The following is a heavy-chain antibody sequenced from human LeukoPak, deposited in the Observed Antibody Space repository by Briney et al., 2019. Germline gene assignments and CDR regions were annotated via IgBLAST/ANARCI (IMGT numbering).Heavy chain of an antibody. CDR3: ARVTLYFDFSTGNLYYFDS. J-gene: IGHJ4*02. V-gene: IGHV4-59*08. D-gene: IGHD3-3*01. Sequence: SETLSLTCTVSGGSLSSYYWSWIRQPPGKGLEWIGYIYYSGTTTYNPSLKSRVTISIDTSTNQFSLQLTSVTAADTAVYYCARVTLYFDFSTGNLYYFDSWGQGTLVIVSS. CDR2: IYYSGTT. CDR1: GGSLSSYY.